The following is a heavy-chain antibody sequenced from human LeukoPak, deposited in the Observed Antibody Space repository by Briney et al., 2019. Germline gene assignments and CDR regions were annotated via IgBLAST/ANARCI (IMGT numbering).Heavy chain of an antibody. Sequence: ASVKVSCKASGYTFTSYDINWVRQATGQGLEWMGWMNPNSGNTGYAQKFQGRVTMTRNTSISTAYMELSSLRSEDTAAYYCARAKVDNFKRWLQLKGEYYFDYWGQGTLVTVSS. V-gene: IGHV1-8*01. D-gene: IGHD5-24*01. CDR1: GYTFTSYD. CDR2: MNPNSGNT. CDR3: ARAKVDNFKRWLQLKGEYYFDY. J-gene: IGHJ4*02.